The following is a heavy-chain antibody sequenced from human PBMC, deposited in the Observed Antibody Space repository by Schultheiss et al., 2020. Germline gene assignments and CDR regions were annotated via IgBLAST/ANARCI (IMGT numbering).Heavy chain of an antibody. D-gene: IGHD5-18*01. CDR1: GGSISSYY. CDR2: IYYSGST. CDR3: ARGTAMVNPYYMDV. V-gene: IGHV4-59*12. J-gene: IGHJ6*03. Sequence: SQTLSLSCTVSGGSISSYYWSWIRQPPGKGLEWIGYIYYSGSTYYNPSLKSRVTISVDTSKNQFSLKLSSVTAADTAVYYCARGTAMVNPYYMDVWGKGTTVTVSS.